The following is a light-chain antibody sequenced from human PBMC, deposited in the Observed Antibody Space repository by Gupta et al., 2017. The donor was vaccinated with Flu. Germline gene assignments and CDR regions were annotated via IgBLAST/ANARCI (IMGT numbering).Light chain of an antibody. Sequence: DIEMTQSPLSLRVTPGEPASISCRSSQSLLHSNGYNYLDWYLQKPGQSPQLLIYLGSNRASGVPDRFSGSGSGTDFTLKISRVEAEDVGVYYCMQALQTPRTFGQGTKVEIK. CDR3: MQALQTPRT. CDR2: LGS. J-gene: IGKJ1*01. CDR1: QSLLHSNGYNY. V-gene: IGKV2-28*01.